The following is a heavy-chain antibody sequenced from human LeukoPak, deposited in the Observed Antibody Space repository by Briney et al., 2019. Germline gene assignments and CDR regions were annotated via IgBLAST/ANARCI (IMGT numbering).Heavy chain of an antibody. CDR2: IHYTGST. CDR1: GVSMSNMY. Sequence: SETLSLTCTASGVSMSNMYWSWIRQPPGKGLEWIGYIHYTGSTNYNPSLKSRISMSVDTSKSQLSLRLTSVTAADTALYYCARGGWSLDYWGQGTLVAVSS. CDR3: ARGGWSLDY. V-gene: IGHV4-59*01. D-gene: IGHD6-19*01. J-gene: IGHJ4*02.